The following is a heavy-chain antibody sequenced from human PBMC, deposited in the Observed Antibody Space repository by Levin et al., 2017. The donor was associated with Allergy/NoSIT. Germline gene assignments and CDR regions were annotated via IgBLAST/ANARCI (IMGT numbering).Heavy chain of an antibody. CDR3: VRVFDGDYGYDY. CDR1: GFTFSSYW. CDR2: INSDGSNT. Sequence: GESLKISCAASGFTFSSYWMHWVRQAPGKGMVWASGINSDGSNTRYADSVKGRFTISRDNAKNTLSLQMNSLRAEDTAVYYCVRVFDGDYGYDYWGQGTLVTVSS. J-gene: IGHJ4*02. V-gene: IGHV3-74*01. D-gene: IGHD4-17*01.